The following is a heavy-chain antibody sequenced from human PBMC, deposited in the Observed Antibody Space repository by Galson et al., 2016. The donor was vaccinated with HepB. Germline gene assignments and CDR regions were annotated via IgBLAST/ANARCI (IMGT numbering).Heavy chain of an antibody. V-gene: IGHV1-18*04. D-gene: IGHD3-3*01. CDR2: INPYNGHA. CDR3: ARTRSTITIFGVLINRDYYIMDV. CDR1: GYTSSSYG. J-gene: IGHJ6*02. Sequence: SVKVSCKASGYTSSSYGISWVRQAPGQGLEWMGWINPYNGHANYAQTVQGRVTMTSDTSTTTAYMELRSLRSDDTAMYYCARTRSTITIFGVLINRDYYIMDVWGQGTTVTVSS.